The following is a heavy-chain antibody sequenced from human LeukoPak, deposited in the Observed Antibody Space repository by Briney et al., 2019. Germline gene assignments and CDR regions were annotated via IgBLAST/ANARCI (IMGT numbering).Heavy chain of an antibody. V-gene: IGHV3-48*04. Sequence: GGSLRLSCAASGFTFSKAWLNWVRQAPGKGLEWISYISISSTTIYYADSVKGRFTISRDNAKNSLYLQMNSLRVEDTAVYYCAKEGRSLQTYWGQGTLVTVSS. J-gene: IGHJ4*02. CDR2: ISISSTTI. D-gene: IGHD5-24*01. CDR1: GFTFSKAW. CDR3: AKEGRSLQTY.